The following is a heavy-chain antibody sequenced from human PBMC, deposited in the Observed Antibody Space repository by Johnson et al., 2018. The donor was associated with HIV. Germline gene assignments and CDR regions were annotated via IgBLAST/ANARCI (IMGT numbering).Heavy chain of an antibody. CDR2: LSYDGSNK. CDR3: AKDRAEVVVVHDALDM. Sequence: QLVESGGGVVQPGRSLRLSCAASGFTFSSYAMHWVRKAPGKGLEWVAVLSYDGSNKYYVDSVKGRFTISRDNSKKKLYLQMNSLRHEDTAVYYCAKDRAEVVVVHDALDMWGQGTMVTVSS. CDR1: GFTFSSYA. V-gene: IGHV3-30-3*01. D-gene: IGHD3-22*01. J-gene: IGHJ3*02.